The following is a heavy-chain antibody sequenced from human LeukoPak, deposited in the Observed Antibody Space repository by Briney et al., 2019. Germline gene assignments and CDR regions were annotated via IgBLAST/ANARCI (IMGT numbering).Heavy chain of an antibody. CDR2: IKEDGSEQ. J-gene: IGHJ4*02. Sequence: GGSLRLSCAASGFTFSTYWMTWVRQAPGKGLEWVANIKEDGSEQYYVDSVKGRFTISRDNAENSLFLQMNSLRAEDTAVYYCARGRTTEYWGQGTLVTVSS. D-gene: IGHD4-17*01. V-gene: IGHV3-7*04. CDR1: GFTFSTYW. CDR3: ARGRTTEY.